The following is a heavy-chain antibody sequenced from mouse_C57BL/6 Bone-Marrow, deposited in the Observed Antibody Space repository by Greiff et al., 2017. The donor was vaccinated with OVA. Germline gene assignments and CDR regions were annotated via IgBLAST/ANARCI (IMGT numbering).Heavy chain of an antibody. J-gene: IGHJ2*01. D-gene: IGHD2-2*01. CDR3: SEDSAVYYCAGYYGYDGFDD. CDR2: GQGLEWFG. Sequence: VQLVESGPELARPWASVKISFQAFYTFSRRVHFAIRDTNYWMQWVKQRPGQGLEWFGAFSPGNGDTNYNQKCKGKATLTADKSSRTAYMQLSSLTSEDSAVYYCAGYYGYDGFDDWGQGTTLTVSS. CDR1: YTFSRRVH. V-gene: IGHV1-87*01.